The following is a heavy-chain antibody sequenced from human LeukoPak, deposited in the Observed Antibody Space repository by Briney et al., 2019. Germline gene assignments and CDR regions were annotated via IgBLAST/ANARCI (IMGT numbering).Heavy chain of an antibody. J-gene: IGHJ3*02. V-gene: IGHV4-61*02. CDR3: ARATITIHPGGALDI. CDR1: GGSISSGSYY. D-gene: IGHD3-3*01. Sequence: SQTLSLTCTVSGGSISSGSYYWSWIRQPAGKGLEWIGRIYTSGSTNYNPSLKSRVTISVDTSKNQFSLKLSSVTAADTAVYYCARATITIHPGGALDIWGQGTMVTVSS. CDR2: IYTSGST.